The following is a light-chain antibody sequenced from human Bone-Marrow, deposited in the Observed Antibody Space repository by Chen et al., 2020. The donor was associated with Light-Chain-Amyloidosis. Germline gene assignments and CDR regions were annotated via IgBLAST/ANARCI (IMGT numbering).Light chain of an antibody. J-gene: IGKJ4*01. Sequence: EIVLPQSPGTLSLSPGEGANLSCRASQTICSNYLTWYQQKFGQAPRLLIYGSSSRATGIPDRFTGSGSGTDFTLTINRLEPEDFAMYYCQQYGTSPLTFGGGTKVEIK. CDR1: QTICSNY. CDR2: GSS. V-gene: IGKV3-20*01. CDR3: QQYGTSPLT.